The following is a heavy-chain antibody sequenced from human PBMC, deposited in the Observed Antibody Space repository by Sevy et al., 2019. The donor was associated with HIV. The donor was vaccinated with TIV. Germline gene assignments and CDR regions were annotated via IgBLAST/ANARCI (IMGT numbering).Heavy chain of an antibody. Sequence: GSLRLSCAASGFTFSKYSMSWIRQTPGKGLEWVSTFSFGCGKINYADSVKGRFTISRDDSRNTFYLQMNSLGAEDTAIYYCAREGCTKPHDYWGQGTVVTVSS. J-gene: IGHJ4*02. CDR2: FSFGCGKI. CDR1: GFTFSKYS. V-gene: IGHV3-23*01. CDR3: AREGCTKPHDY. D-gene: IGHD2-8*01.